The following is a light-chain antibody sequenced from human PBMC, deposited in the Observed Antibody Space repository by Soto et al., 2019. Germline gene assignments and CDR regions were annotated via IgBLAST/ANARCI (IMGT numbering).Light chain of an antibody. CDR1: SSNIGSNT. V-gene: IGLV1-44*01. Sequence: QSVLTQPPSASGTPGQRVTISCSGSSSNIGSNTVNWYQQLPGTAPKLLIYSNNQRPSGVPDRFSGSKSGTSVSLAISGLQSEDEADYYCAAWDARLNAVVFGGGTKLTVL. J-gene: IGLJ2*01. CDR2: SNN. CDR3: AAWDARLNAVV.